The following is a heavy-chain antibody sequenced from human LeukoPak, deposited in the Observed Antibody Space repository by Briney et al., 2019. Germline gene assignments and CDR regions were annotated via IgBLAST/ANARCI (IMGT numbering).Heavy chain of an antibody. D-gene: IGHD4-23*01. CDR2: IIPILGIA. V-gene: IGHV1-69*04. CDR1: GYTFTGYY. Sequence: GASVKVSCKASGYTFTGYYMHWVRQAPGQGLEWMGRIIPILGIANYAQKFQGRVTITADKSTSTAYMELSSLRSEDTAVYYCARDLAPTTVVDAFDIWGQGTMVTVSS. CDR3: ARDLAPTTVVDAFDI. J-gene: IGHJ3*02.